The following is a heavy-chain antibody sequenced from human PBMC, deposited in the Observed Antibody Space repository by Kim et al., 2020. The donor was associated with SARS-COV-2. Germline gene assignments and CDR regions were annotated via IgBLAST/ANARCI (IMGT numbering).Heavy chain of an antibody. V-gene: IGHV3-30*18. J-gene: IGHJ4*02. Sequence: GGSLRLSCAASGFTFSSYGMHWVRQAPGKGLEWVAVISYDGSNKYYADSVKGRFTISRDNSKNTLYLQMNSLRAEDTAVYYCAKDLKLESGLWGQGTLVTVSS. CDR1: GFTFSSYG. CDR3: AKDLKLESGL. D-gene: IGHD1-1*01. CDR2: ISYDGSNK.